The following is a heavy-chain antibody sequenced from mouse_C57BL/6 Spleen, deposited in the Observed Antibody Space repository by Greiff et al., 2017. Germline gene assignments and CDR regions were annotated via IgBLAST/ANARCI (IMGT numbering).Heavy chain of an antibody. CDR3: ARLYGYDEGYAMDY. J-gene: IGHJ4*01. CDR1: GFTFSDYY. D-gene: IGHD2-2*01. V-gene: IGHV5-12*01. Sequence: EVKLVESGGGLVQPGGSLKLSCAASGFTFSDYYMYWVRQTPEKRLEWVAYISNGGGSTYYPDTVKGRFTISRDNAKNTLYLQMSRLKSEDTAMYYCARLYGYDEGYAMDYWGQGTSVTVSS. CDR2: ISNGGGST.